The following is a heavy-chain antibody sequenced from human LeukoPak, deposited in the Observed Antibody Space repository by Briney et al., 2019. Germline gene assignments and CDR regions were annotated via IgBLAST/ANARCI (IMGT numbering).Heavy chain of an antibody. Sequence: ASVKVSCKASGHTFTSYGISWVRQAPGQGLEWMGWISAYNGNTNYAQKLQGRVTMTTDTSTSTAYMELRSLRSDDTAVYYCARDLITIFGVVIISYYYGMDVWGQGTTVTVSS. J-gene: IGHJ6*02. V-gene: IGHV1-18*01. CDR1: GHTFTSYG. CDR3: ARDLITIFGVVIISYYYGMDV. D-gene: IGHD3-3*01. CDR2: ISAYNGNT.